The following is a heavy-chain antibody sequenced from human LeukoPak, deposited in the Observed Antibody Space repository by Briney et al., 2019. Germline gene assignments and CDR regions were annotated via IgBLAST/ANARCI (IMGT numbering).Heavy chain of an antibody. CDR3: AKGEAGGFYDY. CDR2: IYYSGST. Sequence: SETLSLTCNVSGGSISSSSYYCGWVRQPPGKGLEWIRTIYYSGSTFYNPSLKSRVNISGDTSKNQFSLKLSSVTAADTGVYYCAKGEAGGFYDYWGQGTLVTVSS. CDR1: GGSISSSSYY. D-gene: IGHD2-15*01. V-gene: IGHV4-39*07. J-gene: IGHJ4*02.